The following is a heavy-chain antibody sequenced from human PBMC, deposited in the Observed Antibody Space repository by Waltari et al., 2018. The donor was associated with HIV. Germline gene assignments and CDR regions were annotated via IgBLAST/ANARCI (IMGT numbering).Heavy chain of an antibody. Sequence: QVHLVESGGGLVKPGGSLRVSCAASGFTFSDSYMNWIRQAPGKGPEWISFINSGGDTVYYADSVKGRFTISRDNAKSSLYLQMDRLTAEDTAVYYCAREIVGSTIPVDYWGQGTLVTVSS. D-gene: IGHD1-26*01. J-gene: IGHJ4*02. CDR2: INSGGDTV. CDR3: AREIVGSTIPVDY. CDR1: GFTFSDSY. V-gene: IGHV3-11*01.